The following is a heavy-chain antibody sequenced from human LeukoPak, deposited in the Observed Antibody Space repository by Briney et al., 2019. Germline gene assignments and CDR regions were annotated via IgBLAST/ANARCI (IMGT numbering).Heavy chain of an antibody. J-gene: IGHJ4*02. D-gene: IGHD3-10*01. CDR2: IYYSGST. Sequence: SETLSLTCTVSGGSISSSSYYWGWIRQPPGKGLEWIGSIYYSGSTYYNPSLKSRVTISVDTSKNQFSLKLSSVAAADTAVYYCARRNTYGSGSYYNIWGQGTLVTVSS. CDR1: GGSISSSSYY. CDR3: ARRNTYGSGSYYNI. V-gene: IGHV4-39*01.